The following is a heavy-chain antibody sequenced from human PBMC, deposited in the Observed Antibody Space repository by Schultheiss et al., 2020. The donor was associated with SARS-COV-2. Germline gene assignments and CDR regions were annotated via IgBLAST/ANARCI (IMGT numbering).Heavy chain of an antibody. Sequence: SETLSLTCAVYGGSFSGYYWSWIRQPPGKGLEWIGEINHSGSTNYNPSLKSRVTISVDTSKNQFSLKLSSVTAADTAVYYCARPRMIKNVDIVATISCWFDPCGQGALGTVSS. CDR2: INHSGST. D-gene: IGHD5-12*01. CDR1: GGSFSGYY. CDR3: ARPRMIKNVDIVATISCWFDP. V-gene: IGHV4-34*01. J-gene: IGHJ5*02.